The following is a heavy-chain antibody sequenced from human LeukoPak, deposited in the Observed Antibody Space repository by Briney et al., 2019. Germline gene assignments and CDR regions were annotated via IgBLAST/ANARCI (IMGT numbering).Heavy chain of an antibody. J-gene: IGHJ4*02. CDR2: ISSSSSYI. D-gene: IGHD3-22*01. Sequence: GGSLRLSCAASGFTFSSYSMNWVRQAPGKGLEWVSSISSSSSYIYYADSVKGRFTISRDNAKNSLYLQMNSLRAEDTAVYYCARGQGYYDSSGDYVDYWGQGTLVTVSS. V-gene: IGHV3-21*01. CDR1: GFTFSSYS. CDR3: ARGQGYYDSSGDYVDY.